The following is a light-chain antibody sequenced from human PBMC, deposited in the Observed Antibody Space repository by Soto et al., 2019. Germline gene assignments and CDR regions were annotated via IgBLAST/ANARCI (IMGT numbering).Light chain of an antibody. Sequence: QSVLTQPASVSGSPGQSITISCTGTSSDVGSYNLVPWYQQHPGKAPKLMIYEGSKRPSGVSNRFSGSKSGNTASLTISGLQAEDEADYYCCSYAGSSTLYVFGTGTKVTV. CDR2: EGS. J-gene: IGLJ1*01. CDR1: SSDVGSYNL. V-gene: IGLV2-23*01. CDR3: CSYAGSSTLYV.